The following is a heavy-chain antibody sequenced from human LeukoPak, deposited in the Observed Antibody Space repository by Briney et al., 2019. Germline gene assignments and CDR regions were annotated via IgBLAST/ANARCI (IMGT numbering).Heavy chain of an antibody. V-gene: IGHV4-4*07. CDR1: GPSISSYY. CDR3: ARDYVDTTMGQRFDP. D-gene: IGHD5-18*01. Sequence: PSESLSLTCTVSGPSISSYYSSWIRQPAGKGLEWIGRIYTSGTTNYNPSLKSRVTISVDKSKNQFSLKLSSVTAADTAVYYCARDYVDTTMGQRFDPWGHGTLVTVSS. CDR2: IYTSGTT. J-gene: IGHJ5*02.